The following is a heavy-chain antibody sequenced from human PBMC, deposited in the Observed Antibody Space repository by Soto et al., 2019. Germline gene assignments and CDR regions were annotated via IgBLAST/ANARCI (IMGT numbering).Heavy chain of an antibody. Sequence: GGSLRLSCAASGFTFSNTWMNWVRQAPGKGLEWVGRIKSKTDGGTTDYAAPVKGRFTISRDDSKNTLYLQMNSLKTEDTAVYYCTTDPSPHPTKPHIKVMTTVVTHTDVWGQGTTVTVSS. CDR3: TTDPSPHPTKPHIKVMTTVVTHTDV. CDR1: GFTFSNTW. V-gene: IGHV3-15*07. D-gene: IGHD4-17*01. J-gene: IGHJ6*02. CDR2: IKSKTDGGTT.